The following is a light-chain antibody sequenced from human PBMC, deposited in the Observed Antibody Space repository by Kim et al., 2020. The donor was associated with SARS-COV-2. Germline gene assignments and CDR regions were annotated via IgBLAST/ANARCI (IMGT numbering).Light chain of an antibody. J-gene: IGKJ1*01. CDR1: QSVGSK. CDR3: QQYKNWRT. Sequence: FVSPGERATLSCRASQSVGSKVAWYQQKPGQAPRLLIYGASTRATGIPARFTGSGSGTEFTLTISSLQSEDFGVYYCQQYKNWRTFGQGTKVDIK. CDR2: GAS. V-gene: IGKV3-15*01.